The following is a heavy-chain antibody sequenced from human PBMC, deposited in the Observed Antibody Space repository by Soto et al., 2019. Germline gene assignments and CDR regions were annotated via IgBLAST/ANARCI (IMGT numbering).Heavy chain of an antibody. CDR3: PKQSYADVSYWYGMDV. CDR2: ISWNSGSI. CDR1: GFTFDDYA. J-gene: IGHJ6*02. V-gene: IGHV3-9*01. Sequence: GVSLRLSCAASGFTFDDYAMHWVRQAPGKGLEWVSGISWNSGSIGYADSVKGRFTISRDNSKSTVFLHMNSLRAEHTSVYYCPKQSYADVSYWYGMDVWGQGTSVTV.